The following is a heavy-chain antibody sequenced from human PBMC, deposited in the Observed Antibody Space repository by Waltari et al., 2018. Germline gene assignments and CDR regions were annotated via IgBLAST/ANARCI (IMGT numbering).Heavy chain of an antibody. V-gene: IGHV4-59*08. CDR2: LRNTGGT. CDR3: ARLPTKYYDSIGWGFFDY. D-gene: IGHD3-22*01. J-gene: IGHJ4*02. Sequence: HVQLQESGPGLVKPSETLSLTCTVSGDFPSDDHWTWIRQAPGKGLEWIAYLRNTGGTKCTPSLESRVTISAVTSKKQFSRRLTSVTAADTAVYYCARLPTKYYDSIGWGFFDYWGQGIQVIVSS. CDR1: GDFPSDDH.